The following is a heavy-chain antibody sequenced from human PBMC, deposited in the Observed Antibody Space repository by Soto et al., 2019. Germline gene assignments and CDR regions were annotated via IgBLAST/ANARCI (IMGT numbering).Heavy chain of an antibody. D-gene: IGHD4-17*01. CDR1: GFTFSSYA. CDR2: ISYDGSNT. J-gene: IGHJ4*02. Sequence: GSLRLSCAASGFTFSSYAMHWVRQAPGKGLEWVAVISYDGSNTYYADSVKGRFTISRDNSKNTLYLQMNSLRAEDTAVYYCAREGLAEGVTVPFDYWGQGTLVTVSS. V-gene: IGHV3-30*04. CDR3: AREGLAEGVTVPFDY.